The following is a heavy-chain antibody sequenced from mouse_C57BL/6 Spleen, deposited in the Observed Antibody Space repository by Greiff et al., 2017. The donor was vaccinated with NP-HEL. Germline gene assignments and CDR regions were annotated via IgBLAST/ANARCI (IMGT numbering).Heavy chain of an antibody. CDR3: ASGPFYDGYYEGFAY. CDR1: GYTFTDYY. D-gene: IGHD2-3*01. Sequence: VQLQQSGPELVKPGASVKISCKASGYTFTDYYMNWVKQSHGKSLEWIGDINPNNGGTSYNQKFKGKATLTVDKSSSTAYMELRSLTSEDSAVYYCASGPFYDGYYEGFAYWGQGTLVTVSA. J-gene: IGHJ3*01. V-gene: IGHV1-26*01. CDR2: INPNNGGT.